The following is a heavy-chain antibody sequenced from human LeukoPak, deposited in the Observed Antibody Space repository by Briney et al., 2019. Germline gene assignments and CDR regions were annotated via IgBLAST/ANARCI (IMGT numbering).Heavy chain of an antibody. Sequence: GESLKISCKGSGYSFTSYWIGWVRQMPGKGLEWMGIIYPGDSDTRYSPPFQGQVTISADKSISTAYLQWSSLKASDTAMYYCARAPSLEYSYGLTEIDYWGQGTLVTVSS. D-gene: IGHD5-18*01. CDR3: ARAPSLEYSYGLTEIDY. J-gene: IGHJ4*02. CDR2: IYPGDSDT. CDR1: GYSFTSYW. V-gene: IGHV5-51*01.